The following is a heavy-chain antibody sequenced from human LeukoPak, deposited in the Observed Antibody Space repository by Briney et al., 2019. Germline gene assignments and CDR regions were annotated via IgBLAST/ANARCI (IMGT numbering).Heavy chain of an antibody. CDR2: ISAYNGNT. CDR3: ARDRGIAVAGNLDY. Sequence: ASVKVSCKASGYTFTSYAMNWVRQAPGQGLEWMGWISAYNGNTNYAQKLQGRVTMTTDTSTSTAYMELRSLRSDDTAVYYCARDRGIAVAGNLDYWGQGTLVTVSS. CDR1: GYTFTSYA. J-gene: IGHJ4*02. D-gene: IGHD6-19*01. V-gene: IGHV1-18*01.